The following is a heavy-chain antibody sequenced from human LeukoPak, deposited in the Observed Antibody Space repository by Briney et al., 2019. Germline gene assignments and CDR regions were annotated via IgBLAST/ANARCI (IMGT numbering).Heavy chain of an antibody. V-gene: IGHV3-15*01. D-gene: IGHD7-27*01. CDR1: GFTFSNAW. Sequence: GGSLRLSCAASGFTFSNAWMSWVRRAPGKGLEWVGRIKSKMDGETTAYAAPVKGRFTISRDDSKNTLFLQLKSVRTADTAVYFCCRHWGQWGHGPHVPVSS. CDR2: IKSKMDGETT. CDR3: CRHWGQ. J-gene: IGHJ4*01.